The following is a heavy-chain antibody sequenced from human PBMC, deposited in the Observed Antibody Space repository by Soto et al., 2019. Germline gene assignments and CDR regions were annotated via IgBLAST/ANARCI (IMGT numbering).Heavy chain of an antibody. CDR2: IYPGDSDT. D-gene: IGHD5-18*01. Sequence: PGESLKISCKGSGYSVTSYWIGWVRQLPGKGLEWMGIIYPGDSDTRYSPSFQGQVTISADKSISTAYLQWSSLKASDTAMYYCARHGDTALQNSIASLYYYYGMDVWGQGTTVTVSS. CDR1: GYSVTSYW. J-gene: IGHJ6*02. V-gene: IGHV5-51*01. CDR3: ARHGDTALQNSIASLYYYYGMDV.